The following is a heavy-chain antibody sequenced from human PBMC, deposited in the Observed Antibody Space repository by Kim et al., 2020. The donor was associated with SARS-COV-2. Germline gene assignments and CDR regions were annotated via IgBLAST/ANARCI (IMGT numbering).Heavy chain of an antibody. CDR2: IYDSGIT. CDR1: GGSISSSRYY. Sequence: SETLSLTCTVSGGSISSSRYYWGWIRQPPGKGLEWIGNIYDSGITHYSPSLMSRVTISADTSKKQFSLKLNSVTAAVTDVYYCAGLLSAGFDVWSQGTMVTGSS. CDR3: AGLLSAGFDV. J-gene: IGHJ3*01. D-gene: IGHD6-13*01. V-gene: IGHV4-39*01.